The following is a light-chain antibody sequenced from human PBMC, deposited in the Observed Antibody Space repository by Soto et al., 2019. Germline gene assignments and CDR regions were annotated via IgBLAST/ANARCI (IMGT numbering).Light chain of an antibody. CDR2: QAS. V-gene: IGKV1-5*03. CDR3: EDYSSSSGLT. J-gene: IGKJ4*01. CDR1: QSISSW. Sequence: DIQMTQSTSTLSASVGDRVTITCRASQSISSWLAWYQQKPGKAPKLLIFQASSLKSGVPSRFSGSGSATEYTLTISSLQPDDFATYYCEDYSSSSGLTFGGGTKVEIK.